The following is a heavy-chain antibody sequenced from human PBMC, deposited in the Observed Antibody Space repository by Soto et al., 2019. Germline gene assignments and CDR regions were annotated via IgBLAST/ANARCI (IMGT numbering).Heavy chain of an antibody. Sequence: GASVKVSCKASGGTFSSYAISWVRQAPGQGLEWMGGIIPIFGTANYAQKFQGRVTITADESTSTAYMELSSLRSEDTAVYYCARALGYCSGGSCYSGLIGYWGQGTLV. V-gene: IGHV1-69*13. CDR1: GGTFSSYA. CDR2: IIPIFGTA. J-gene: IGHJ4*02. CDR3: ARALGYCSGGSCYSGLIGY. D-gene: IGHD2-15*01.